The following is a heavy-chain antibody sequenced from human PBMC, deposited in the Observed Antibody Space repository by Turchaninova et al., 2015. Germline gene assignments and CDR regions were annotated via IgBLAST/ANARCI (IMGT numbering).Heavy chain of an antibody. CDR2: INHSGST. D-gene: IGHD6-13*01. J-gene: IGHJ4*02. CDR1: GGSFRGYY. Sequence: QVQLQQWGAGLLKPSEAPSLSCAGDGGSFRGYYWGRFRQPPGKGREWIGEINHSGSTNYNPSLKSRVTISVDTSKNQFSLKLSSVTAADTAVYYCAKIAAAGPFDYWGQGTLVTVSS. CDR3: AKIAAAGPFDY. V-gene: IGHV4-34*01.